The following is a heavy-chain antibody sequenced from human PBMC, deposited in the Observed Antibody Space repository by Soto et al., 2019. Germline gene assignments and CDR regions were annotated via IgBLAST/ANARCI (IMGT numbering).Heavy chain of an antibody. CDR2: IIPIFGTA. CDR1: GGTFSSYA. D-gene: IGHD6-19*01. CDR3: ARTPPGYSSGWYRY. V-gene: IGHV1-69*13. J-gene: IGHJ4*02. Sequence: GASVKVSCKASGGTFSSYAISWVRQAPGQGLEWMGGIIPIFGTANYAQKFQGRVTITADESTSTAYMELSSLRSEDTAVYYCARTPPGYSSGWYRYWGQGTLVTVSS.